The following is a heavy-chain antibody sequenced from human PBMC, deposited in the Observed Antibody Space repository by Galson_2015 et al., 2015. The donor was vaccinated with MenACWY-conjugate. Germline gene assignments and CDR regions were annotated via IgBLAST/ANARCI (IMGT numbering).Heavy chain of an antibody. J-gene: IGHJ6*02. D-gene: IGHD6-13*01. V-gene: IGHV6-1*01. CDR2: TYYRSNWYN. Sequence: CAISGDSVSSNSAAWNWIRQSPSRGLEWLGRTYYRSNWYNDYAVSVKSRITINPDTSKNQFSLQLNSVTPEDTAVYYCARDDIAGSYYYYYYGMDVWGQGTTVTVSS. CDR1: GDSVSSNSAA. CDR3: ARDDIAGSYYYYYYGMDV.